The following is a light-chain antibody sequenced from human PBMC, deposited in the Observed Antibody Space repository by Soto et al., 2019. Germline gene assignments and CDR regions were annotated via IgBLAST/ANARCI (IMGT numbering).Light chain of an antibody. Sequence: DIQMTQAPSSLSAYVGDRVTITCRASRSMANDVNCGXXKPEQAPNRLIYAASALQAGVPSRFRGSGSGTDFTLTISSLQPEDFATYFCQQSNSSPPTFGGGTKVDIK. J-gene: IGKJ4*01. CDR2: AAS. CDR3: QQSNSSPPT. V-gene: IGKV1-39*01. CDR1: RSMAND.